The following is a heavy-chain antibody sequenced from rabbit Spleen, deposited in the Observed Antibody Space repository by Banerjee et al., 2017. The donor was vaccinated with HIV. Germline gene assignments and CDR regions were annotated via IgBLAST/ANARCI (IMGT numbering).Heavy chain of an antibody. CDR3: ARDVGTSFSTYGMDL. CDR2: INAVTGKA. J-gene: IGHJ6*01. Sequence: QSLEESGGDLVKPGASLTLTYTASGFSFNTNYYMCWVRQAPGKGLEWIACINAVTGKAVYANWAKGRSTFSKTSSTTVTLQMTSLTVADTATYFCARDVGTSFSTYGMDLWGQGTLVTVS. CDR1: GFSFNTNYY. D-gene: IGHD8-1*01. V-gene: IGHV1S40*01.